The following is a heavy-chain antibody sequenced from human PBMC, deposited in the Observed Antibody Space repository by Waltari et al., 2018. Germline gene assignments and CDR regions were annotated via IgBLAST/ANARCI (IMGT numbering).Heavy chain of an antibody. D-gene: IGHD3-22*01. CDR1: GFTFSSYS. J-gene: IGHJ4*02. CDR2: ISSSSSYI. V-gene: IGHV3-21*01. CDR3: ARDSSYDSSGYFARGLYYFDY. Sequence: EVQLVESGGGLVKPGGSLRLSCAASGFTFSSYSMNWVRQATGKGLEWVSTISSSSSYIYSADSVKGRFTISRDNAKNSLYLQMNSLRAEDTAVYYCARDSSYDSSGYFARGLYYFDYWGQGTLVTVSS.